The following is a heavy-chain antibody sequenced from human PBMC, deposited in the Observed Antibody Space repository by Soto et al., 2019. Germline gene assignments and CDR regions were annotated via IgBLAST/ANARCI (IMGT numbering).Heavy chain of an antibody. J-gene: IGHJ4*02. D-gene: IGHD3-16*01. CDR2: ISYDTNNK. V-gene: IGHV3-30-3*01. Sequence: QVQLVESGGVVVKPGRALRLSCAASGFTFSSHAMHWVRQAPGKGLEWVAGISYDTNNKYYADSVKGRFTLSRDNSKSTMYLQMSSLRVDDTALYYCARDLGGSQLDHWGQGTLVTVSS. CDR3: ARDLGGSQLDH. CDR1: GFTFSSHA.